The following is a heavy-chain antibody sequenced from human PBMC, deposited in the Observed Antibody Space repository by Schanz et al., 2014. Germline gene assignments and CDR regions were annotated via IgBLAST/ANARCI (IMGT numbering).Heavy chain of an antibody. CDR2: MNPDSGNT. CDR1: GYTFTSYD. J-gene: IGHJ3*02. D-gene: IGHD5-18*01. V-gene: IGHV1-8*01. CDR3: TRGGYSYALSAFDI. Sequence: QVQLVQSGAEVKKPGASVKVSCKASGYTFTSYDFNWVRQAPGQGLEWMGWMNPDSGNTGYAQKFQGRVTFTADKSTSTAYMELRSLRSDDTALYYCTRGGYSYALSAFDIWGQGTMVTVSS.